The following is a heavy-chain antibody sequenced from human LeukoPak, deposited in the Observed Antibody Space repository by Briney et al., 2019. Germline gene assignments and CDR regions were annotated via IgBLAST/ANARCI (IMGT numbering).Heavy chain of an antibody. CDR2: INPKSGVT. J-gene: IGHJ2*01. V-gene: IGHV1-2*02. CDR3: ARSRNIGISNIMGWYFDL. CDR1: GYSFSAYY. Sequence: ASVKVSCKASGYSFSAYYVHWVRQAPGQGLEWMAWINPKSGVTNYVKEFQGRVTMTRDTSISTVYMELSSLRSEDTAVYYCARSRNIGISNIMGWYFDLWGRGTLVTVSS. D-gene: IGHD5-12*01.